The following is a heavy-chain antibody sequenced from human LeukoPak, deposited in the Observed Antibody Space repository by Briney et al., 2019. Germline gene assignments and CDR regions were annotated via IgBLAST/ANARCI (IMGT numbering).Heavy chain of an antibody. CDR2: ISSDGSST. CDR3: ARADSSWANDY. CDR1: GFTFSSSW. Sequence: GGSLRLSCVASGFTFSSSWMYWVRQAPGKGLVWASRISSDGSSTTYADSVKGRFTISRDNAMNTLYLQMNSLRVEDTAVYYCARADSSWANDYWGQGTLVTVSS. J-gene: IGHJ4*02. V-gene: IGHV3-74*01. D-gene: IGHD6-13*01.